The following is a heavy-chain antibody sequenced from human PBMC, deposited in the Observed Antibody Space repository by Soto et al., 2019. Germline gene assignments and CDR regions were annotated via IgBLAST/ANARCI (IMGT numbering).Heavy chain of an antibody. Sequence: ASVKVSCKASGYTFTSYGISWVRQAPGQGLEWMGWISAYNGNTNYAQKLQGRVTMTTDTSTSTAYMELRSLRSDDTAVYYCARVVVLRIAAVMSCCAFDIWGQGTMVTVSS. V-gene: IGHV1-18*04. D-gene: IGHD6-13*01. CDR3: ARVVVLRIAAVMSCCAFDI. CDR1: GYTFTSYG. CDR2: ISAYNGNT. J-gene: IGHJ3*02.